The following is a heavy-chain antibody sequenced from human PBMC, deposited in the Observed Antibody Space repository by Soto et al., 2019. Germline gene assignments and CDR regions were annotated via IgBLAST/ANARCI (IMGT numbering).Heavy chain of an antibody. CDR2: INSDGTTI. V-gene: IGHV3-74*01. J-gene: IGHJ4*02. Sequence: GGPLRLSCAASGFTFSNYWMHWVRQAPGKGLVWVSRINSDGTTINYADSVKGRFTISRDNAENTLYLQMNSLRAEDTGVYYCSGLPYWGQGTLVTVSS. D-gene: IGHD6-19*01. CDR1: GFTFSNYW. CDR3: SGLPY.